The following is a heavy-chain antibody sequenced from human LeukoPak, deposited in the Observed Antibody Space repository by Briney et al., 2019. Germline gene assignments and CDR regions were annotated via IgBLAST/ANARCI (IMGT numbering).Heavy chain of an antibody. CDR2: ISTGSSYI. Sequence: GGSLRLSCAASGFTFSSYSMNWVRQAPGKGLEWVSCISTGSSYIYYADSVKGRFTISRDNAKNSLYLQMNSLRVEDTAVYYCARGTTMTGGDFDYWGQGTLVTVSS. J-gene: IGHJ4*02. D-gene: IGHD4-17*01. V-gene: IGHV3-21*01. CDR1: GFTFSSYS. CDR3: ARGTTMTGGDFDY.